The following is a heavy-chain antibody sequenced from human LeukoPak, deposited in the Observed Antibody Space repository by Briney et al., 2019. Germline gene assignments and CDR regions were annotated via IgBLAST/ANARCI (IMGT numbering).Heavy chain of an antibody. CDR2: ISGDGAST. V-gene: IGHV3-23*01. J-gene: IGHJ4*02. CDR3: AQISVDTSRNRWADFDS. D-gene: IGHD5-18*01. Sequence: GGSLRLSCAASGFSFSSYAMTWVRQAPGRGLEWVSVISGDGASTDFIDSVKGRFTISRDNSKQTLHLQMNTLGAEDTAVYYCAQISVDTSRNRWADFDSWGQGILVTVSS. CDR1: GFSFSSYA.